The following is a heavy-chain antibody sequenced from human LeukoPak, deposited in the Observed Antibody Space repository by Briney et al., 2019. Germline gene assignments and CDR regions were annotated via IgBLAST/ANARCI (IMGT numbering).Heavy chain of an antibody. V-gene: IGHV4-4*07. CDR1: GGSISYYY. J-gene: IGHJ4*02. CDR2: IYTSGST. CDR3: ARHLRWTTLDY. Sequence: PSETLSLTCTASGGSISYYYWSWIRQPAGKGLEWIGRIYTSGSTNYNPSLKSRVTMSVDTSKNQFSLKLSSVTAADTAVYYCARHLRWTTLDYWGQGTLVTVSS. D-gene: IGHD3/OR15-3a*01.